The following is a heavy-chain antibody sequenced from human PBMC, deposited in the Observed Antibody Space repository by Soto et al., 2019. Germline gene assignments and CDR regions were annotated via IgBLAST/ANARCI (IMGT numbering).Heavy chain of an antibody. CDR2: IWYDGSNK. CDR1: GFTFSSYG. D-gene: IGHD2-15*01. CDR3: ARDGYCSGGSCYSVPVFDY. V-gene: IGHV3-33*01. Sequence: QVQLVESGGGVVQPGRSLRLSCAASGFTFSSYGMHWVRQAPGKGLEWGAVIWYDGSNKYYADSVKGRFTISRDNSKNTLSLQMNSLRAEDTAVYYCARDGYCSGGSCYSVPVFDYWGQGTLVTVSS. J-gene: IGHJ4*02.